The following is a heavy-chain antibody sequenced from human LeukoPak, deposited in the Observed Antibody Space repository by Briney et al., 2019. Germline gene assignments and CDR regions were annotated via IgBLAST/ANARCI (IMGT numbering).Heavy chain of an antibody. D-gene: IGHD5-18*01. V-gene: IGHV3-9*01. CDR2: ISWNSGSI. CDR1: GFTFDDYA. CDR3: AKEIQLWAGMDV. Sequence: PGGSLRLSCAASGFTFDDYAMHWVRQAPGKGLEWVSGISWNSGSIGYADSVKGRFTISRDNAKNSLYLQMNSLRAEDTALYYCAKEIQLWAGMDVWGQGTTVTVSS. J-gene: IGHJ6*02.